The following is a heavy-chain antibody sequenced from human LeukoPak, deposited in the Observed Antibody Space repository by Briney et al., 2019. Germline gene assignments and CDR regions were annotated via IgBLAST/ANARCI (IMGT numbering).Heavy chain of an antibody. CDR3: ARDSRPFGVVNILVH. CDR2: ISYDGSNK. V-gene: IGHV3-30*03. J-gene: IGHJ4*02. D-gene: IGHD3-3*01. Sequence: GGSLRLSCVASGFTFSSYSMNWVRQAPGKGLEWVAVISYDGSNKYYADSVKGRFTTSRDNSKNTLYLQMNSLRAEDTAVYYCARDSRPFGVVNILVHWGQGTLVTVSS. CDR1: GFTFSSYS.